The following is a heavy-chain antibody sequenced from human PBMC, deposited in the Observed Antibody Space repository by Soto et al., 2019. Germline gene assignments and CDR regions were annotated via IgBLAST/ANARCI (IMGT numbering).Heavy chain of an antibody. Sequence: SETLSLTCTVSGASITYGGYSWSWIRQTPGKGLEWIGYINHLETTFYNPSFESRLTLSIDRAKNQFSLNLNSMSAADRAVYFCARGGGSDSFDYWGQGILVTVS. CDR1: GASITYGGYS. CDR2: INHLETT. D-gene: IGHD1-26*01. J-gene: IGHJ4*02. CDR3: ARGGGSDSFDY. V-gene: IGHV4-30-2*01.